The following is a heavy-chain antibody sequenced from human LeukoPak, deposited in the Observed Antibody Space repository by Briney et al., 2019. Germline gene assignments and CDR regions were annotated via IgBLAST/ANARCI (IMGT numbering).Heavy chain of an antibody. CDR3: AREPSIAAAGTLEY. V-gene: IGHV1-2*06. D-gene: IGHD6-13*01. Sequence: ASVKVSCKASGGTFSSYAISWVRQAPGQGLEWMGRINPNSGGTNYAQKFQGRVTMTRDTSISTAYMELSRLRSDDTAVYYCAREPSIAAAGTLEYWGQGTLVTVSS. J-gene: IGHJ4*02. CDR1: GGTFSSYA. CDR2: INPNSGGT.